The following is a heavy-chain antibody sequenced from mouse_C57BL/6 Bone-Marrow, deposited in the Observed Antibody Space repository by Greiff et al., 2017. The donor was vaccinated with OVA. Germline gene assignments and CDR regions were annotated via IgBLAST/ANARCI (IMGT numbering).Heavy chain of an antibody. CDR1: GYTFTSYW. Sequence: VQLQQSGAELAKPGASVKLSCKASGYTFTSYWMHWVKQRPGQGLEWIGYINPSSGYTKYNQKFKDKATLTADTSSSTAYMQLSILTYEDAAVYYGARGWVLFDYWGQGTTLTVSS. CDR2: INPSSGYT. J-gene: IGHJ2*01. CDR3: ARGWVLFDY. D-gene: IGHD1-1*02. V-gene: IGHV1-7*01.